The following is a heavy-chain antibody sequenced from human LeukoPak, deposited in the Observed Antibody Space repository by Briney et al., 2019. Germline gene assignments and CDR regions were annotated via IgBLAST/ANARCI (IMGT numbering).Heavy chain of an antibody. J-gene: IGHJ4*02. Sequence: GASVKVSCKASGYTFTSYGISWVRQAPGQGLEWMGWISAYNGNTNYAQKLQGRVTMTTDTSTSTAYMELRSLRSDDTAAYYCARVQYYDFWSGYYDNWGQGTLVTVCS. V-gene: IGHV1-18*01. CDR1: GYTFTSYG. CDR2: ISAYNGNT. CDR3: ARVQYYDFWSGYYDN. D-gene: IGHD3-3*01.